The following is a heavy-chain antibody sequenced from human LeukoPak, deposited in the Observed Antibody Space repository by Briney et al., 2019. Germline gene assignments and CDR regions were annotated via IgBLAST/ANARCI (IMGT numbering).Heavy chain of an antibody. CDR1: GGSISSSSYY. D-gene: IGHD3-22*01. CDR2: IYYSGST. V-gene: IGHV4-39*01. CDR3: ASSGYYYGGYYFDY. Sequence: SETLSLTCTVSGGSISSSSYYWGWIRQPPGKGLEWIGTIYYSGSTYYNPSLKSRVTISVDTSKNQFSLKLRSATAADTAVYYCASSGYYYGGYYFDYWGQGTLVTVSS. J-gene: IGHJ4*02.